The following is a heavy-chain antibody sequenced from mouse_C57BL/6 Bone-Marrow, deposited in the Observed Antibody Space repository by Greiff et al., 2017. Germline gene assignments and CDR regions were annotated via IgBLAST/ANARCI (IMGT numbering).Heavy chain of an antibody. V-gene: IGHV5-6*02. CDR2: ISSGGSYT. CDR1: GFTFSSYG. J-gene: IGHJ2*01. CDR3: ARRGSYYDPYVDY. Sequence: EVMLVESGGDLVKPGGSLKLSCAASGFTFSSYGMSWVRQTPDKRLEWVATISSGGSYTYYPDSVKGRFTISRDNAKNTLYLQMSSLKSEDTAMYYCARRGSYYDPYVDYWGQGTTLTVSS. D-gene: IGHD2-4*01.